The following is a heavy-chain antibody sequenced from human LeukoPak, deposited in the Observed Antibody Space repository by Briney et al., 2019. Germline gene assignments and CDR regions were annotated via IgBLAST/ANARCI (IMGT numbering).Heavy chain of an antibody. V-gene: IGHV3-7*01. CDR2: TKPDGSQK. Sequence: GGSLRLSCAASGFTFSTSWMAWVRQAPGKGLEWVANTKPDGSQKYYVDSVRGRFTISRENAKNSLHLQINSLRAEDTAIYYCARSSAGFDHWGLGTLVTVSS. CDR3: ARSSAGFDH. CDR1: GFTFSTSW. D-gene: IGHD6-25*01. J-gene: IGHJ4*02.